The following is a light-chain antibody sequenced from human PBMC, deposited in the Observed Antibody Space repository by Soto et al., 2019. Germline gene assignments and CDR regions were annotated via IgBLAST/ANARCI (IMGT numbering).Light chain of an antibody. CDR1: QSVSSNY. CDR2: GAS. J-gene: IGKJ1*01. Sequence: EVVLTQSPGTLSLSPGERATLSCRASQSVSSNYLAWYQQKSGQAPRLLVYGASSRATGIPDRFSGSGSGTDFTLTISGLEPEDFAVYYCQQYGRSPWTFGQGTMVDI. CDR3: QQYGRSPWT. V-gene: IGKV3-20*01.